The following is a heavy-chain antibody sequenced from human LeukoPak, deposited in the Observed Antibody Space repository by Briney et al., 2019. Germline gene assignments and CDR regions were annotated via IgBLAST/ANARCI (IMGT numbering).Heavy chain of an antibody. V-gene: IGHV3-15*01. Sequence: GGSLRLSCAASGFTFSNAWMSWVRQAPGKGLEWVGRIKSNSDGGTAEYGAAVKGRFTISRDDSKNTLYLQMNSLKTEDTAVYHCTTVTALLLWGLDVWGQGTTVTVSS. CDR1: GFTFSNAW. CDR3: TTVTALLLWGLDV. D-gene: IGHD2-15*01. J-gene: IGHJ6*02. CDR2: IKSNSDGGTA.